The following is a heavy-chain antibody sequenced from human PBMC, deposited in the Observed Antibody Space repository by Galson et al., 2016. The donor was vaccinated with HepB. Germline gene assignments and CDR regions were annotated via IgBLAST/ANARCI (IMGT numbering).Heavy chain of an antibody. Sequence: SLRLSCAVSGLTFKDAWMHWVRQAPGKGLVWVSRTNSDGSRTDYADSVKGRFTVSRDDTKNTVYLEMNSLRAEDTAVYYCRGWNFDMDCWGQGTLVTVSS. CDR3: RGWNFDMDC. V-gene: IGHV3-74*01. CDR2: TNSDGSRT. D-gene: IGHD1-7*01. J-gene: IGHJ4*02. CDR1: GLTFKDAW.